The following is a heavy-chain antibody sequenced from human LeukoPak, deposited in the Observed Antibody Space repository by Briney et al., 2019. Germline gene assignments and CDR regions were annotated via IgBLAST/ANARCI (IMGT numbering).Heavy chain of an antibody. CDR2: LSGSGSSA. D-gene: IGHD6-19*01. Sequence: PGGSLRLSCAASGFTFSTYAMSWVRQAPGKGLEWVSGLSGSGSSAYYADSVKGRFTISRDNSKNTLSLQMNSLRAEDTAVYYCARIHSQWPVDYWGQGTLVTVSS. V-gene: IGHV3-23*01. CDR1: GFTFSTYA. J-gene: IGHJ4*02. CDR3: ARIHSQWPVDY.